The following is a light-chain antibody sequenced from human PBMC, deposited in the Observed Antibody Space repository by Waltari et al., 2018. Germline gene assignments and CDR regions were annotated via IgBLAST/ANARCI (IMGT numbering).Light chain of an antibody. CDR1: SSDIGGYKY. Sequence: LTQPPSASGSPGQSVTISCTGTSSDIGGYKYVSWYRQHPGKGPKLLIYEVSKRPSGVPNRFSGSKSGNTASLTVSGLQAEDEADYYCSSYAGSNNLVFGTGTKVTVL. J-gene: IGLJ1*01. CDR2: EVS. CDR3: SSYAGSNNLV. V-gene: IGLV2-8*01.